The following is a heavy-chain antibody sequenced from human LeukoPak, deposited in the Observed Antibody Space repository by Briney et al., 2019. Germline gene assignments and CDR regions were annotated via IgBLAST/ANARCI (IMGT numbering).Heavy chain of an antibody. CDR3: AKGARAGSTYYSYMDV. D-gene: IGHD6-19*01. CDR2: ISWDGGSS. J-gene: IGHJ6*03. CDR1: GFTFDDYG. Sequence: PGGSLRLFCAASGFTFDDYGMHWVRQAPGKGLEWVSLISWDGGSSYYAGSVKGRFTISRDNSKNSLFLQMSSLRAEDTALYYCAKGARAGSTYYSYMDVWGKGTTVTVSS. V-gene: IGHV3-43D*03.